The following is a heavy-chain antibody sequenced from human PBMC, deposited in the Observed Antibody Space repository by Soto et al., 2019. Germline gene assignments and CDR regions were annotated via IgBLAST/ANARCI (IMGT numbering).Heavy chain of an antibody. CDR3: AREYRKVGYCSSTSCPPGFDP. CDR2: IYHSGST. Sequence: SETLSLTCAVSGYSISSGYYWGWIRQPPGKGLEWIGSIYHSGSTYYNPSLKSRVTISVDTSKNQFSLKLSSVTAADTAVYYCAREYRKVGYCSSTSCPPGFDPWGQGTLVTVSS. CDR1: GYSISSGYY. V-gene: IGHV4-38-2*02. D-gene: IGHD2-2*01. J-gene: IGHJ5*02.